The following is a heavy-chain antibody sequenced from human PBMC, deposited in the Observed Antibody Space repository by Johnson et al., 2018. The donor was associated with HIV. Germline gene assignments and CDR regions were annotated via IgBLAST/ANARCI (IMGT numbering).Heavy chain of an antibody. D-gene: IGHD1-7*01. CDR3: ATSLTGTRPFDI. J-gene: IGHJ3*02. Sequence: VQLVESGGGLVQPGGSLRLSCAASGFTFSNHWMSWVRQAPGKGLEWVANIKQDGSEKYYVDSVKGRFTISRDNAKNSLYLQMNSLRAEDTAVYYCATSLTGTRPFDIWGQGTMVTVSS. CDR1: GFTFSNHW. CDR2: IKQDGSEK. V-gene: IGHV3-7*02.